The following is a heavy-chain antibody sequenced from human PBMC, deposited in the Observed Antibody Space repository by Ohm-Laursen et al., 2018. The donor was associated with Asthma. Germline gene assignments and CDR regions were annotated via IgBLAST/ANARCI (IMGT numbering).Heavy chain of an antibody. V-gene: IGHV3-30*03. Sequence: SLRLSCAASGFTFSSYGMHWVRQAPGKGLEWVAVISYDGSNKYYADSVKGRFTISRDNSKNTLYLQMNSLRAEDTAVYYCAREFDAFDIWGQGTMVTVSS. CDR1: GFTFSSYG. CDR2: ISYDGSNK. J-gene: IGHJ3*02. CDR3: AREFDAFDI.